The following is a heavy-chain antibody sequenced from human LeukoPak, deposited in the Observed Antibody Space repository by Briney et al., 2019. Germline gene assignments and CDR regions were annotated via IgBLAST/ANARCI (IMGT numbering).Heavy chain of an antibody. CDR1: GFTFSSYG. V-gene: IGHV3-33*01. CDR3: ARASLVGALRGYFDY. J-gene: IGHJ4*02. Sequence: GGSLRLSCAASGFTFSSYGIHWVRQAPGKGLEWVAVIWYDGSNKYYADSVKGRFTISRDNSKNTLYLQMNSLRAEDTAVYYCARASLVGALRGYFDYWGQGTLVTVSS. D-gene: IGHD1-26*01. CDR2: IWYDGSNK.